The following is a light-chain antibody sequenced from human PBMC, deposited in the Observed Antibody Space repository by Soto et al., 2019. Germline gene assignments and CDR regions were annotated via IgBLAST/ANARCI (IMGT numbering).Light chain of an antibody. V-gene: IGKV3-11*01. CDR2: DVS. CDR1: QSVDNY. CDR3: QQRNDWQVT. Sequence: IVLTQSPVALALSPGERATRSCRASQSVDNYLAWYQQKPGQAPRLLIYDVSNRATGIPARFSGSGSGTDFTLTISSLEPGDFAVYYCQQRNDWQVTFGQGTRLEIK. J-gene: IGKJ5*01.